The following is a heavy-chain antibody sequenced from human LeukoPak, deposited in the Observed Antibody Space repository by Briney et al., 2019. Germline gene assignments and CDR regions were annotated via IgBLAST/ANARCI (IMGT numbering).Heavy chain of an antibody. V-gene: IGHV4-31*03. D-gene: IGHD5-18*01. Sequence: PSETLSLTCTVSGGSISSAGYYWNWLRQHPTEGLEWIGHIYYTGRTTYNPSVKSRVTISADTSKNQFSLKLNSVTAADTAVYFCASAPLGNSFGYMAYWGQGALVTVSS. J-gene: IGHJ4*02. CDR1: GGSISSAGYY. CDR3: ASAPLGNSFGYMAY. CDR2: IYYTGRT.